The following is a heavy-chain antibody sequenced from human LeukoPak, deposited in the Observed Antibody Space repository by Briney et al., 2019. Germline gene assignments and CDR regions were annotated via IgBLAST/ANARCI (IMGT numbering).Heavy chain of an antibody. CDR3: ARDGNPWNLDV. V-gene: IGHV4-59*01. Sequence: PSETLSLTCTVSGGSINSYYWSWIRQPPGKGLEWIGYIYYSGSTNYSPSLKSRLTISVDTSKNQFSLKLSSVTAADTAVYYCARDGNPWNLDVWGRGTLVTVSS. CDR1: GGSINSYY. J-gene: IGHJ2*01. CDR2: IYYSGST. D-gene: IGHD1-14*01.